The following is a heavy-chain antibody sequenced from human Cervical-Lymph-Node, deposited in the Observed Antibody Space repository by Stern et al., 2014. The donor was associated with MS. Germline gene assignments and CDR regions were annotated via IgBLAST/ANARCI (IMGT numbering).Heavy chain of an antibody. D-gene: IGHD1-14*01. CDR3: VTFTGDP. CDR1: GYTLTELA. Sequence: QVQLVQSGAEVKKPGASGKVSCKGSGYTLTELAMQWVRQAPGKGLEWMGGFDPEDGKTVYAQKFQGRITMTEDTSTDTAYMELSRLASEDTAVYYCVTFTGDPWGQGTLVTVSS. V-gene: IGHV1-24*01. CDR2: FDPEDGKT. J-gene: IGHJ5*02.